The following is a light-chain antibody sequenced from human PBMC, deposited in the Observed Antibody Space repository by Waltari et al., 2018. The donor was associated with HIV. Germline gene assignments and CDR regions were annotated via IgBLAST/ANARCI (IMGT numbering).Light chain of an antibody. J-gene: IGKJ2*01. CDR1: QSVCIY. CDR2: DAS. V-gene: IGKV3-11*01. CDR3: QQRSRWPPAYT. Sequence: EIVLTQSPATLSLSPGERATLSCRASQSVCIYLAWYQQKPGQPPRLLIYDASNRATAIPARFSGSGSGTDFTLTISSLEPEDFAVYYCQQRSRWPPAYTFGQGTKLEIK.